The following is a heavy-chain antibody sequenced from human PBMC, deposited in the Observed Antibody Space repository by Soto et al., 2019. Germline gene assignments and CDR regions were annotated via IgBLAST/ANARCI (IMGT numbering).Heavy chain of an antibody. CDR3: AKGGSSWTEWFDP. CDR2: INPSSGGT. J-gene: IGHJ5*02. V-gene: IGHV1-2*02. D-gene: IGHD6-13*01. CDR1: GYPLTATY. Sequence: ASVKVSCKASGYPLTATYLHWVRQAPGQGLEWMGWINPSSGGTKEAQKFRGRVTMTRDTSISAAYMELSRLKSDDTAVYYRAKGGSSWTEWFDPWGQGTLVTVSS.